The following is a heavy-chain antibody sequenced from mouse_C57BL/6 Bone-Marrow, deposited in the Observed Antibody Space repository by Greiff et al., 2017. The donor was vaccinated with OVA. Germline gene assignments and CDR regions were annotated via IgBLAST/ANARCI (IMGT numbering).Heavy chain of an antibody. CDR3: ARERAYYYAMDY. V-gene: IGHV1-72*01. CDR1: GSTFTSYW. CDR2: LEPNSGGT. Sequence: QVQLQQPGAELVKPGASVKLSCKASGSTFTSYWMHWVKQRPGRGLEWIGRLEPNSGGTKYNEKFKSKATRTVDKPSSTAYMQLSSLTSEDSAVYYCARERAYYYAMDYWGQGTSVTVSS. D-gene: IGHD3-3*01. J-gene: IGHJ4*01.